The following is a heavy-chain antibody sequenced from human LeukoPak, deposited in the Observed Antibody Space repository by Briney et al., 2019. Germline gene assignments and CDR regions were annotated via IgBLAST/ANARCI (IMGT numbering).Heavy chain of an antibody. CDR2: IIPIFGTA. CDR1: GGTFSSYA. CDR3: ARQIECGGDCYSLFDY. V-gene: IGHV1-69*13. Sequence: ASVKVSCKASGGTFSSYAISWVRQAPGQGLEWMGGIIPIFGTANYAQKFQGRVTITADESTSTAYMELSSLRSEDTAVYYCARQIECGGDCYSLFDYWGQGTLVTVSS. J-gene: IGHJ4*02. D-gene: IGHD2-21*02.